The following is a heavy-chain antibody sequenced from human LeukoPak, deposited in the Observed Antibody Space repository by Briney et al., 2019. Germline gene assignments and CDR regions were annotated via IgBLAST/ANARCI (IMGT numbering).Heavy chain of an antibody. Sequence: PGGSLSLSCAASGFTVSNSYMSWVRQAPGKGLEWVSVIYSGDIGGYTYYSDSVKGRFTISRDNSKNTLNLQMNSLRDEDTAVYYCARDPNYYNYGMDVCGQGTMVTVSS. CDR2: IYSGDIGGYT. CDR3: ARDPNYYNYGMDV. V-gene: IGHV3-66*01. J-gene: IGHJ6*02. CDR1: GFTVSNSY.